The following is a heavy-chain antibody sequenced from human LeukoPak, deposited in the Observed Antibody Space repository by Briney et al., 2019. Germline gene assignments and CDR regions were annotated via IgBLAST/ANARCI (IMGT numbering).Heavy chain of an antibody. V-gene: IGHV3-23*01. CDR3: AKAPRDGYNPLDY. CDR2: INGLGGTT. Sequence: GGSLRLSCAASGLTFSSYAMRWVRQAPGKGLEWVSAINGLGGTTYYSYSVKGRFTISRDNSKNTLYLEVNSLRAEDTAVYLCAKAPRDGYNPLDYWGQGTLVTVSS. J-gene: IGHJ4*02. CDR1: GLTFSSYA. D-gene: IGHD5-24*01.